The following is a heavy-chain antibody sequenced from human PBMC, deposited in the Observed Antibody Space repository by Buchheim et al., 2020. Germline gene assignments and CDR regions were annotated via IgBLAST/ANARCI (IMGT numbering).Heavy chain of an antibody. CDR3: ARGLAWYYDFWSGYYKSGWFDP. CDR2: INHSGST. Sequence: QVQLQQWGAGLLKPSETLSLTCAVSGGSFSGYYWSWIRQPPGKGLEWIGEINHSGSTNYNPSLKSRVTISVDTSKHQFSLKLSSVTAADTAVYYCARGLAWYYDFWSGYYKSGWFDPWGQGTL. V-gene: IGHV4-34*01. D-gene: IGHD3-3*01. J-gene: IGHJ5*02. CDR1: GGSFSGYY.